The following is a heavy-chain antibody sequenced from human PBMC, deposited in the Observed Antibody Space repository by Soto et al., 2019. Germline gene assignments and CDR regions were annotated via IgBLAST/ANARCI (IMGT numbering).Heavy chain of an antibody. CDR3: AKGLRRLLRTQYYYGLDV. J-gene: IGHJ6*02. CDR2: ISGSGGNT. CDR1: GFTFSPYA. D-gene: IGHD3-16*01. Sequence: PGESLKISCAASGFTFSPYAMTWVRQAPGKGLEWVSSISGSGGNTNYADSVKGRFTVSRDNSKRTLSLQMNSLTEEDTAIYYCAKGLRRLLRTQYYYGLDVWGRGTTVTVSS. V-gene: IGHV3-23*01.